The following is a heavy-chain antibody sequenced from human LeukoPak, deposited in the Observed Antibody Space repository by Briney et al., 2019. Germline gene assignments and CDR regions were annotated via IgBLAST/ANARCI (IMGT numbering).Heavy chain of an antibody. J-gene: IGHJ6*02. Sequence: TGGSLRLSCAASGFTFSSYAMSWVRQAPGKGLEWVSAISGSGGSTYYADSVKGRFTISRDNSKNTLYLQMNSLRAEDTAVYYCAKVGYSSSWYSGGYYYGMDVWGQGTTVTVSS. CDR3: AKVGYSSSWYSGGYYYGMDV. D-gene: IGHD6-13*01. CDR1: GFTFSSYA. CDR2: ISGSGGST. V-gene: IGHV3-23*01.